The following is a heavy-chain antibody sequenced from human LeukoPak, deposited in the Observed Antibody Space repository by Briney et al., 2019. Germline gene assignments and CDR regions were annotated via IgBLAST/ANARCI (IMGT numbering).Heavy chain of an antibody. CDR2: IGTDGSST. V-gene: IGHV3-74*01. J-gene: IGHJ3*02. CDR3: ARDKYGGNSNAFDI. Sequence: GGSLRLSCAASGFTFGNYWMHWVRQVPGKGLVWVSRIGTDGSSTTYADYVKGRFTISRDNAKNTLYLQMNSLRAEDTAVYYCARDKYGGNSNAFDIWGQGTLVTVSS. D-gene: IGHD4-23*01. CDR1: GFTFGNYW.